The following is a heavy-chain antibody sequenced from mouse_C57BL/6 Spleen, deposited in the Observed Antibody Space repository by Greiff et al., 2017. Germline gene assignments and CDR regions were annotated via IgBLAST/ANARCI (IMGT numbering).Heavy chain of an antibody. CDR3: ARRGVVAPGDY. V-gene: IGHV1-9*01. J-gene: IGHJ4*01. CDR2: ILPGSGST. D-gene: IGHD1-1*01. CDR1: GYTFTGYW. Sequence: QVQLKESGAELMKPGASVKLSCKATGYTFTGYWIEWVKQRPGHGLEWIGEILPGSGSTNYNEKFKGKATFTADTSSNTAYMQRSSLTTEAAAIYYGARRGVVAPGDYWGQGTSVTVSS.